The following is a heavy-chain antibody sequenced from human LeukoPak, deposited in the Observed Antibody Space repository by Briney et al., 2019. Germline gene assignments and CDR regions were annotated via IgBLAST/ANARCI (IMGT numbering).Heavy chain of an antibody. CDR2: ISSSSRTT. D-gene: IGHD3-22*01. CDR3: ARDSYSDSSGYWGYFDY. J-gene: IGHJ4*02. CDR1: GFAFSNHW. V-gene: IGHV3-48*04. Sequence: GGSLRLSCAASGFAFSNHWMCWVRRAPGKGLEWVSYISSSSRTTYYADSVKGRFTISRDNAKNSLYLQMNSLRAEDTAVYYCARDSYSDSSGYWGYFDYWGQGTLVTVSS.